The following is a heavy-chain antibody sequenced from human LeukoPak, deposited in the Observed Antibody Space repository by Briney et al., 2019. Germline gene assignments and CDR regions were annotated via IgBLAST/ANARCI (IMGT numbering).Heavy chain of an antibody. CDR3: AHRGDYYNSSGLV. V-gene: IGHV2-5*02. Sequence: SGPTLVRPTQTLTLTCTFSGFSLNTNGLGVGCIRQPPGKALEWLALIYWDDDNRYSPSLKSRLTVNKDPSKNQVVLTMANMDPVDTAKYYCAHRGDYYNSSGLVWGQGILVTVSS. CDR1: GFSLNTNGLG. D-gene: IGHD6-19*01. CDR2: IYWDDDN. J-gene: IGHJ4*02.